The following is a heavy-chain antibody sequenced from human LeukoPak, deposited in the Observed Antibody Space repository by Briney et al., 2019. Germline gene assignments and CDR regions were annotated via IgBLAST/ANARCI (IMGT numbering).Heavy chain of an antibody. CDR2: IWYDGSNT. Sequence: GGSLRLSCAASGFTFSSYGMHWVRQAPGKGLEWVAVIWYDGSNTYYADSVKGRFTISRDNSKNTLYLQMNSLRAEDTAVYYCAKDTAAAGYNWFDPWGQGTLVTVSS. CDR1: GFTFSSYG. D-gene: IGHD6-13*01. V-gene: IGHV3-33*06. J-gene: IGHJ5*02. CDR3: AKDTAAAGYNWFDP.